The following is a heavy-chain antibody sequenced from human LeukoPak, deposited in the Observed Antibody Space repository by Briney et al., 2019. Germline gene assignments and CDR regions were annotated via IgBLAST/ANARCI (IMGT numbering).Heavy chain of an antibody. CDR2: IYHSGST. V-gene: IGHV4-4*02. D-gene: IGHD3-10*01. Sequence: SGTLSLTCGASGGSISSSYWWSWVRQPPGKGLEWIGEIYHSGSTNYNPSLKSRVTISVDTSKNQFSLKLNSVTAADTAVYYCARVEEGYGSGRRENYYYYYMDVWGKGTTVTISS. CDR1: GGSISSSYW. CDR3: ARVEEGYGSGRRENYYYYYMDV. J-gene: IGHJ6*03.